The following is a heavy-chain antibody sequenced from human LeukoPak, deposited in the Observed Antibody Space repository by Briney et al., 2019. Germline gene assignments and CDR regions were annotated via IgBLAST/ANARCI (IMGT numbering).Heavy chain of an antibody. V-gene: IGHV3-15*01. CDR3: ARENSSGWYGLFDY. Sequence: GGSLRLSCAASGFTFSNAWMSWVRQAPGKGLEWVGRIKSKTDGGTTDYAAPVKGRFTISRDDSKNTLYLQMNSLRAEDTAVYYCARENSSGWYGLFDYWGQGTLVTVSS. D-gene: IGHD6-19*01. J-gene: IGHJ4*02. CDR2: IKSKTDGGTT. CDR1: GFTFSNAW.